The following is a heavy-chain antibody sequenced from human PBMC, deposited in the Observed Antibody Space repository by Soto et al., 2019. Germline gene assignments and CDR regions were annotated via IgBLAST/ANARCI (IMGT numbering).Heavy chain of an antibody. CDR1: GYSFTSYG. CDR2: ISGHNGNT. J-gene: IGHJ4*02. Sequence: ASVKVSCKASGYSFTSYGISWVRQAPGQGPEWMGWISGHNGNTNHPQSLQGRVTMTTDTSRNTAYMELNSLRSDDTAVYYCARVRVIRGVIPSHFGLWGQGTLVTVPQ. CDR3: ARVRVIRGVIPSHFGL. D-gene: IGHD3-10*01. V-gene: IGHV1-18*04.